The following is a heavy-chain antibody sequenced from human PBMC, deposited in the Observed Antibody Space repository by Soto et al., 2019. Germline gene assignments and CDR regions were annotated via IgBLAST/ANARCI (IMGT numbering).Heavy chain of an antibody. V-gene: IGHV1-3*01. CDR1: GYTFTTYS. Sequence: QVQLVQSGAEVKKPGASVKVSCKTSGYTFTTYSVHWVRQAPGQRLEWMGWINAGNGDTKYSQKFQGRVTITRDTSASTAYMELNSLRSEDTTVYYCARGPGTYADYWGQGTLVSVSS. D-gene: IGHD3-10*01. CDR2: INAGNGDT. CDR3: ARGPGTYADY. J-gene: IGHJ4*02.